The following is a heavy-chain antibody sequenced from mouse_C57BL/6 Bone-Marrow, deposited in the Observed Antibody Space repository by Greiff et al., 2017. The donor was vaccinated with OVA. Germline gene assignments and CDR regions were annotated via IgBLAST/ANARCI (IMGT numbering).Heavy chain of an antibody. CDR3: AIDYFDY. Sequence: VQLQQSGGGLVKPGGSLKLSCAASGFTFSDYGMHWVRQAPEKGLEWVAYISSGSSTIYYADTVKGRFTISRDNAKNTLFLQMTSLRCEDTAMYYCAIDYFDYWGQGTTLTVSS. V-gene: IGHV5-17*01. CDR1: GFTFSDYG. J-gene: IGHJ2*01. CDR2: ISSGSSTI.